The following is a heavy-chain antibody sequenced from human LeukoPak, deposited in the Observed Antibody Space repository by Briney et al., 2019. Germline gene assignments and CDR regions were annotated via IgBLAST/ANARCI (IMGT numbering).Heavy chain of an antibody. CDR2: ISAYNGNT. Sequence: ASVNVSCKASGYTFTSDGISWVRQAPGQGLEWMGWISAYNGNTNYAQNLQGRVTMTTDTSTSTAYVELRSLRSDDTAMYYCARVSNGDYGGAYWGQGTLVTVSS. CDR3: ARVSNGDYGGAY. CDR1: GYTFTSDG. V-gene: IGHV1-18*01. D-gene: IGHD4-17*01. J-gene: IGHJ4*02.